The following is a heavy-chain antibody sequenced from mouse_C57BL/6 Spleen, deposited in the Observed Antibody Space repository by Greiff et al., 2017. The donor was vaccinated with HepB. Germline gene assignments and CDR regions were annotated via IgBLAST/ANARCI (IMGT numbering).Heavy chain of an antibody. CDR1: GYTFTSYW. J-gene: IGHJ3*01. V-gene: IGHV1-5*01. CDR2: INPGNSDT. CDR3: TSYYGSISWFAY. D-gene: IGHD1-1*01. Sequence: EVMLVESGTVLARPGASVKMSCKTSGYTFTSYWMHWVKQRPGQGLEWIGAINPGNSDTSYTQKFKGRAKLTAVTSASTAYMERSSLTNEDSAVYYCTSYYGSISWFAYWGQGTLVTVAA.